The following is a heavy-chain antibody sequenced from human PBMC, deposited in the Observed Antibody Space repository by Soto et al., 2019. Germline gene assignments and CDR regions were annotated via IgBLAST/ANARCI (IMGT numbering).Heavy chain of an antibody. J-gene: IGHJ4*02. V-gene: IGHV6-1*01. CDR1: GDSVSSNSAA. D-gene: IGHD2-8*01. Sequence: SQTLSLTCAISGDSVSSNSAAWNWIRQSPSRGLEWLGRTYYRSKWYNDYAVSVKSRITINPDTSKNQFSLQLNSVTPEDTAVYYCASSSSSYCTNGVCYTDPTTLAYWGQGTLVTVSS. CDR3: ASSSSSYCTNGVCYTDPTTLAY. CDR2: TYYRSKWYN.